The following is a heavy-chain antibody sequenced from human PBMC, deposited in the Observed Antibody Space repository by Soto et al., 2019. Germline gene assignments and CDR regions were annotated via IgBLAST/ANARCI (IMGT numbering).Heavy chain of an antibody. V-gene: IGHV3-23*01. CDR2: ISGSGGNT. CDR3: AAVHVEGTVTYYYGMDV. J-gene: IGHJ6*02. D-gene: IGHD4-4*01. Sequence: EVQLLESGGGLVQPGGSLRPSCAASGFTFSSYAMSWVRQAPGKGLEWVSAISGSGGNTYYADSVKGRFTISRDNSKNTLYLQMNSLRVEDTAVYYCAAVHVEGTVTYYYGMDVWGQGTTVTVSS. CDR1: GFTFSSYA.